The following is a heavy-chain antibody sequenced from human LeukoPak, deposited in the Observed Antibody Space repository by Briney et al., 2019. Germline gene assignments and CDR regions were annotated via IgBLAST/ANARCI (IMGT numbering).Heavy chain of an antibody. CDR2: IPGSGGFT. CDR1: GFPFSTYA. V-gene: IGHV3-23*01. CDR3: VRSLDY. Sequence: GGSLRLSCAAAGFPFSTYAMNWVRRAPGKGLEWVSVIPGSGGFTQYADSVKGRFTISRDNSKNTVYLQMNSLRVEDTALYYCVRSLDYWGQGTLVTVSS. J-gene: IGHJ4*02.